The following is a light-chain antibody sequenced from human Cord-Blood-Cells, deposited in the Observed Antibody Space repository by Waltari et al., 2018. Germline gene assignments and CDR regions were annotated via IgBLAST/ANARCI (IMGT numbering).Light chain of an antibody. J-gene: IGKJ1*01. CDR3: QQYNNWPRA. Sequence: EIVMTQSPATLSVSPGERATLSCRASPSVSSNLAWYQQKPGQAPRLLIYGASTRATGIPARFSGSGSGTEFTITISSLQSEDFAVYYCQQYNNWPRAFGQGTKVEIK. V-gene: IGKV3-15*01. CDR2: GAS. CDR1: PSVSSN.